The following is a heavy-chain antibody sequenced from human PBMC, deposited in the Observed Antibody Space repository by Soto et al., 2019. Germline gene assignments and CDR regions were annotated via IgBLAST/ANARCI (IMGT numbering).Heavy chain of an antibody. CDR2: IDSSGEK. CDR3: ARRHLAVAVSPGFDP. V-gene: IGHV2-26*01. J-gene: IGHJ5*02. Sequence: QVTLKESGPVLVKPTETLTLRCTVSGLSITDSEMGVSWIRQPPGQPLEWLAHIDSSGEKSYRTFLKSRLAISKDTSKSQIVLTMTNMDPADTATYYCARRHLAVAVSPGFDPWGQGIPVTVSS. CDR1: GLSITDSEMG. D-gene: IGHD6-19*01.